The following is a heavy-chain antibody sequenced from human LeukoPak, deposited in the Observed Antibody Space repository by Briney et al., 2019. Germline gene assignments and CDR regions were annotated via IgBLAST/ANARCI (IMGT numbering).Heavy chain of an antibody. CDR3: ARGTVYAILV. J-gene: IGHJ4*02. D-gene: IGHD2-8*01. CDR1: GFTFSSYS. CDR2: INHSGST. Sequence: SGGSLRLSCAASGFTFSSYSMNWIRQPPGKGLEWIGEINHSGSTNYNPSLKSRVTISVDTSKNQFSLKLSSVTAADTAVYYCARGTVYAILVWGQGTLVTASS. V-gene: IGHV4-34*01.